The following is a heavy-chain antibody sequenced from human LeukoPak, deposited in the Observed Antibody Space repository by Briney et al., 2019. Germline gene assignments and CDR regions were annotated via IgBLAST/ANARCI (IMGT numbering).Heavy chain of an antibody. J-gene: IGHJ4*02. D-gene: IGHD3-3*01. Sequence: SETLSLTCTVSGGSISSYYWSCVRQPAGKGREWIGRIYTSGSTNYNPSLKSRVTMSVDTSKNQFSLKLSSVTAADTAVYYCAREYDFWSGYYTDWGQGTLVTVSS. V-gene: IGHV4-4*07. CDR3: AREYDFWSGYYTD. CDR2: IYTSGST. CDR1: GGSISSYY.